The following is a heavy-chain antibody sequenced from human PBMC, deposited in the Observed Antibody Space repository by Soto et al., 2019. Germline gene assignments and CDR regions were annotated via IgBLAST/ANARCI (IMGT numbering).Heavy chain of an antibody. Sequence: GSGPTLVNPTQTLTLTCTFSGFSLSTSGVGVGWIRQPPGKALEWLALIYWNDDKRYSPSLKSRLTITKDTSKNQVVLTMTNMDPVDTATYYCAHRHSSGWYFGMDVWGQGTTVTVSS. CDR1: GFSLSTSGVG. V-gene: IGHV2-5*01. D-gene: IGHD6-19*01. CDR2: IYWNDDK. J-gene: IGHJ6*02. CDR3: AHRHSSGWYFGMDV.